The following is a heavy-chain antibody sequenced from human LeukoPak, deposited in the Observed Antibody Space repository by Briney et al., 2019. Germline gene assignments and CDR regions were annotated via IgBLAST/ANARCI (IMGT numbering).Heavy chain of an antibody. D-gene: IGHD3-3*01. Sequence: SVKVSCKASGGTFSSYTISWARQAPGQGLEWMGGIIPIFGTANYAQKFQGRVTITADESTSTAYMELSSLRSEDTAVYYCARAWPRVVFGVVTLNWFDPWGQGTLVTVSS. J-gene: IGHJ5*02. V-gene: IGHV1-69*13. CDR1: GGTFSSYT. CDR2: IIPIFGTA. CDR3: ARAWPRVVFGVVTLNWFDP.